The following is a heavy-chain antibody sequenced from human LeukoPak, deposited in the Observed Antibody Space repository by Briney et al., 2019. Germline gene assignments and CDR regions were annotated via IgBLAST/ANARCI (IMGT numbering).Heavy chain of an antibody. V-gene: IGHV4-4*07. J-gene: IGHJ4*02. D-gene: IGHD4-11*01. CDR2: IYTSGST. CDR1: GGSISAYY. Sequence: SETLSLTCTVSGGSISAYYWSWIRQPAGKGLEWIGRIYTSGSTNYNPSLKSRVTMSLDTSKNQFSLKLSSVTAADTAVYYCARDYSNYIMDYWGQGTLVTVSS. CDR3: ARDYSNYIMDY.